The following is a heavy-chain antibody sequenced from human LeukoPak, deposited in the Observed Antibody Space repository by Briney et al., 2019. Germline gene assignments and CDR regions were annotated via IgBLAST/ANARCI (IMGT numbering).Heavy chain of an antibody. J-gene: IGHJ4*02. CDR1: GYSFTNYW. CDR3: ARLTSSWSFDY. CDR2: ISPDGSDT. V-gene: IGHV5-51*01. Sequence: GESLKISCKGSGYSFTNYWIGWVRHMSGKGLEWMGIISPDGSDTRYSPSFQGQVTISADKSITTAYLQWSSLKASDTAMYYCARLTSSWSFDYWGQGTLVTVSS. D-gene: IGHD6-13*01.